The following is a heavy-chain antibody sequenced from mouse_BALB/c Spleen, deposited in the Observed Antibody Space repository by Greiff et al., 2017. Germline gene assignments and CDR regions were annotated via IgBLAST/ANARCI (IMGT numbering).Heavy chain of an antibody. CDR1: GYTFTDYE. Sequence: VQLQESGAELVRPGASVTLSCKASGYTFTDYEMHWVKQTPVHGLEWIGAIDPETGGTAYNQKFKGKATLTADKSSSTAYMELRSLTSEDSAFYYCTRDYGSSYYFDYWGQGTTLTVSS. V-gene: IGHV1-15*01. CDR2: IDPETGGT. D-gene: IGHD1-1*01. CDR3: TRDYGSSYYFDY. J-gene: IGHJ2*01.